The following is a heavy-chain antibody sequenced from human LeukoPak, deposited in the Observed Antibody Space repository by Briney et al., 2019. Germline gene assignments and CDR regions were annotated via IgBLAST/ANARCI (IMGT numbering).Heavy chain of an antibody. V-gene: IGHV1-69*05. D-gene: IGHD4-23*01. J-gene: IGHJ3*02. CDR1: GGTFSSYA. CDR2: IIPIFGTA. Sequence: ASVKVSCKASGGTFSSYAISWVRQAPGQGLEWMGGIIPIFGTANYAQKFQGRVTITTDESTSTAYMELSSLRSEDTAVYYCASHYGGNWNDAFDIWGQGTMVTVSS. CDR3: ASHYGGNWNDAFDI.